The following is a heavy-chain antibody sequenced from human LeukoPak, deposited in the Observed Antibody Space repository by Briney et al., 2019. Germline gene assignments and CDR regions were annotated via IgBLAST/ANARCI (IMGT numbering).Heavy chain of an antibody. V-gene: IGHV3-21*06. CDR3: ARDTYDILTGYYKWAF. CDR2: ISSSSSYI. J-gene: IGHJ3*01. CDR1: GFTFSSYT. Sequence: GGSLRLSCAASGFTFSSYTMNWVRQAPGKGLEWVSSISSSSSYIYYADSVRGRFTISRDNAKNSLYLQMNSLGAEDTAVYYCARDTYDILTGYYKWAFWGQGTMVTVSS. D-gene: IGHD3-9*01.